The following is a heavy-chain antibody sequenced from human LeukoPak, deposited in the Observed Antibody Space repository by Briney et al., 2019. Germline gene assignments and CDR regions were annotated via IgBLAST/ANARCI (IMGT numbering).Heavy chain of an antibody. J-gene: IGHJ4*02. V-gene: IGHV4-34*01. D-gene: IGHD3-16*02. CDR1: GGSFSGYY. Sequence: PSETLSLTCAVYGGSFSGYYWSWIRQPPGKGLEWIGEINHSGSTNYNPSLKSRVTISVDTSKNQFSLKLSSVTAADTAVYYCARGPVATIPGSYVWGSYRKGNYFDYWGQGTLVTVSS. CDR3: ARGPVATIPGSYVWGSYRKGNYFDY. CDR2: INHSGST.